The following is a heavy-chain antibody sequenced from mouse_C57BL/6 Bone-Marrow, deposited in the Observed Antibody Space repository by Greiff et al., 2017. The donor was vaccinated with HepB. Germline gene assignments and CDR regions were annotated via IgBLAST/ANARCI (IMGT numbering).Heavy chain of an antibody. D-gene: IGHD2-3*01. CDR3: TRIYDCYYGGYYFDY. CDR1: GYTFTDYE. CDR2: IDPETGGT. Sequence: QVQLQQSGAELVRPGASVTLSCKASGYTFTDYEMHWVKQTPVHGLEWIGAIDPETGGTAYNQKFKGKAILTADKSSSTAYMELRSLTSEDSAVYYCTRIYDCYYGGYYFDYWGQGTTLTVSS. J-gene: IGHJ2*01. V-gene: IGHV1-15*01.